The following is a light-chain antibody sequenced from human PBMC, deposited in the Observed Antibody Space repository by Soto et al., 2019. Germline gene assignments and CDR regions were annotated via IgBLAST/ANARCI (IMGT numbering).Light chain of an antibody. J-gene: IGKJ5*01. Sequence: EIVMRQCSATLSVSPGEIATLSCGASQSVSSSYLAWYQQKPGQAPRLLIYGASSRATGIPDRFSGSGSGTDFTLTISRLEPEDFAVYYCQQYGSSITFGQGTRL. CDR2: GAS. V-gene: IGKV3-20*01. CDR1: QSVSSSY. CDR3: QQYGSSIT.